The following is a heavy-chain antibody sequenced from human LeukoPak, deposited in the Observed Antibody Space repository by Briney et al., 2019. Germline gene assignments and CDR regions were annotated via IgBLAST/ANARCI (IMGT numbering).Heavy chain of an antibody. CDR3: ARDYYDILTGYLRGPFFDY. CDR1: GGSISSYY. CDR2: INHSGST. V-gene: IGHV4-34*01. D-gene: IGHD3-9*01. J-gene: IGHJ4*02. Sequence: SETLSLTCTVSGGSISSYYWSWIRQPPGKGLEWIGEINHSGSTNYNPSLKSRVTISVDTSKNQFSLKLSSVTAADTAVYYCARDYYDILTGYLRGPFFDYWGQGTLVTVSS.